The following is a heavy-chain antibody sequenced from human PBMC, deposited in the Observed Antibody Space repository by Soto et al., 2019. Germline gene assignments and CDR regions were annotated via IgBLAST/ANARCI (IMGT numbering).Heavy chain of an antibody. J-gene: IGHJ4*02. D-gene: IGHD4-17*01. Sequence: QVQLVESGGGVVQPGRSLRLSCAASGFTFSTYGMHWVRQAPGKGLEWVAVMSYDGNNKYYADSVKGRFTNSRDNSKNTLFLQMNSLRAADTAVYYCAKDHLPSTVTTPGYWGQGTLVTVSS. CDR2: MSYDGNNK. V-gene: IGHV3-30*18. CDR1: GFTFSTYG. CDR3: AKDHLPSTVTTPGY.